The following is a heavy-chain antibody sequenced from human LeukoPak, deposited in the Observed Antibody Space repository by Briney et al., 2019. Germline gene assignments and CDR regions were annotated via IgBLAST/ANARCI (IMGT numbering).Heavy chain of an antibody. J-gene: IGHJ4*02. CDR3: AKRNSFSSGWFTD. CDR2: ITGDGAYT. CDR1: GITFRNYA. D-gene: IGHD6-19*01. Sequence: GGSLRLSCAASGITFRNYAMNWVRQAPGKGLEWVSAITGDGAYTDYADSVKGRFTISRDNSNNMLYLQMNRLRAEDTAVYYCAKRNSFSSGWFTDWGQGTLVTVSS. V-gene: IGHV3-23*01.